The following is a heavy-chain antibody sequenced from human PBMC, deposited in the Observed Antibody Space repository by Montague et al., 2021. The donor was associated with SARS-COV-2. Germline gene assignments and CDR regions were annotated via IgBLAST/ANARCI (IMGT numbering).Heavy chain of an antibody. CDR2: IYYSGST. CDR1: GGSISSGGYY. D-gene: IGHD2-2*01. J-gene: IGHJ6*02. CDR3: ATESLGYCSSTSCYGPHYSMDV. V-gene: IGHV4-31*03. Sequence: TLSLTCTVSGGSISSGGYYWSWIRQHPGKGLEWIGYIYYSGSTYYNPSLKSRVTISVDTSKNQFSLKLSSVTAADTAVYYCATESLGYCSSTSCYGPHYSMDVWGQGTTVTVSS.